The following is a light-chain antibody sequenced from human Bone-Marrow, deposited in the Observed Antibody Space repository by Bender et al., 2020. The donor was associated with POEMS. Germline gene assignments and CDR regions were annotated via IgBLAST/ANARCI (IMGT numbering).Light chain of an antibody. J-gene: IGLJ3*02. CDR3: LSPDSSATYRV. CDR1: ALPKQY. V-gene: IGLV3-25*03. CDR2: KDN. Sequence: SSELTQPPSVSVSPGQTARITCTGDALPKQYAYWYQQKSGQAPVMVIYKDNDRPSGIPERFSGSSSGTTVTLTISGVQAEDEADYYCLSPDSSATYRVFGGGTKLTVL.